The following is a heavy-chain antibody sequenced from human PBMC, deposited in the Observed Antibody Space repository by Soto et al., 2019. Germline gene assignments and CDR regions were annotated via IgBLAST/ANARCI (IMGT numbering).Heavy chain of an antibody. CDR3: ARDIRDSSSWYYYYYGMDV. D-gene: IGHD6-13*01. CDR1: GFTFSSYW. CDR2: IKQDGSEK. J-gene: IGHJ6*02. V-gene: IGHV3-7*01. Sequence: GGSLRLSCAASGFTFSSYWMSWVRQAPGKGLEWVANIKQDGSEKYYVDSVKGRFTISRDNAKNSLYLQMNSLRAEDTAVYYCARDIRDSSSWYYYYYGMDVWGQGTTVTVSS.